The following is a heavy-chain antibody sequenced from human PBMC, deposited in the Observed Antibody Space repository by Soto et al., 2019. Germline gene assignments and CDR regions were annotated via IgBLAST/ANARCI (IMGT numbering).Heavy chain of an antibody. D-gene: IGHD2-21*02. CDR3: ARGIGDCVGDYCFGY. J-gene: IGHJ4*02. CDR2: IWSDGSDK. Sequence: QVHLVESGGGVVQPGRSLRLSCAASGFTFSNYGMHWVRQAPGKGLEWVTVIWSDGSDKYYADSVKGRFTISRDNAKKNLYVQMNSLGVEDTAVYFCARGIGDCVGDYCFGYWGQGTLVTVSS. CDR1: GFTFSNYG. V-gene: IGHV3-33*01.